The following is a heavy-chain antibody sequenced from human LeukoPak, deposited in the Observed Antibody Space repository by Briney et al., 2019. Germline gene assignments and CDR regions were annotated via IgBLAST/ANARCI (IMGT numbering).Heavy chain of an antibody. D-gene: IGHD6-19*01. CDR1: GFAFSSYA. CDR3: VKTTRSKQFITYFDY. V-gene: IGHV3-64D*06. Sequence: PGGSLRLSCSASGFAFSSYAMHWVRQAPGKGLEHASAISNSGDSTYYADSVKGRFTISRDNFKSTLYLQMSSLRVEDTAVYYCVKTTRSKQFITYFDYWGQGTLVTVSS. J-gene: IGHJ4*02. CDR2: ISNSGDST.